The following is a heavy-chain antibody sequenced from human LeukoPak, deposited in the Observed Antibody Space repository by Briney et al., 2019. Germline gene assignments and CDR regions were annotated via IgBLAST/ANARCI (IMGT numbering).Heavy chain of an antibody. Sequence: SETLSLTCAVYGGSFSGYYWSWIRQPPGKGLEWIGEINHSGSTNYNPSLKSRVTISVDTSKNQLSLKLSSVTAADTAVYYCARGRVENVLRYFDWLYYYMDVWGKGTTVTVSS. J-gene: IGHJ6*03. D-gene: IGHD3-9*01. V-gene: IGHV4-34*01. CDR3: ARGRVENVLRYFDWLYYYMDV. CDR2: INHSGST. CDR1: GGSFSGYY.